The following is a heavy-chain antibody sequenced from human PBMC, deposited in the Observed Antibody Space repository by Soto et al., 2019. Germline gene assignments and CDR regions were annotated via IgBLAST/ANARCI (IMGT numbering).Heavy chain of an antibody. Sequence: PGGSLRLCCAASGITISDYYMSWIRQAPGKGLEWVSYIGYSGTSTYYADSVKGRFTISRDNAKNSLYLQMNSLRADDTAVYFCARDRVSVYGRNPIDYWGQGILVTVSS. CDR1: GITISDYY. D-gene: IGHD6-25*01. CDR3: ARDRVSVYGRNPIDY. J-gene: IGHJ4*02. CDR2: IGYSGTST. V-gene: IGHV3-11*01.